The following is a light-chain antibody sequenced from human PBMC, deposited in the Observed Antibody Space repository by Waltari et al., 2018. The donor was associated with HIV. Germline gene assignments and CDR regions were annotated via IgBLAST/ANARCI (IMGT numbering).Light chain of an antibody. CDR3: QSADKSATFPV. Sequence: SHALPHPSSLAVSPGQTATNTCSGEGLPDHFACWYRQKPGQPPVLIIYKATERPSGIPERFSGSSSGTTATLTISGVRAEDEADYYCQSADKSATFPVFGGGTTLTVL. CDR1: GLPDHF. CDR2: KAT. V-gene: IGLV3-25*03. J-gene: IGLJ2*01.